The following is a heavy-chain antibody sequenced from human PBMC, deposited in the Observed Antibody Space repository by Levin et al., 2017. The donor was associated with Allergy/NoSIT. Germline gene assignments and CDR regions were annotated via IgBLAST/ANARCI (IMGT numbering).Heavy chain of an antibody. CDR2: IYYSGRT. J-gene: IGHJ4*02. CDR1: GGSISSGGYY. CDR3: ASYRYYDILTGYYTKYYFDY. Sequence: SETLSLTCTVSGGSISSGGYYWSWIRQHPGKGLEWIGYIYYSGRTYYNPSLKSRVTISVDTSKNQFSLKLSSVTAADTAVYYCASYRYYDILTGYYTKYYFDYWGQGTLVTVSS. V-gene: IGHV4-31*03. D-gene: IGHD3-9*01.